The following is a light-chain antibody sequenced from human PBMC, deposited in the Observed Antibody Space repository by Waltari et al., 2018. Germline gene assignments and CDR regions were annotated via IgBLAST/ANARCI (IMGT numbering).Light chain of an antibody. CDR1: QSITNW. V-gene: IGKV1-5*03. J-gene: IGKJ1*01. CDR2: RAS. CDR3: QQYDNYWT. Sequence: DIQMTQSPSTLSASVGDRVTITCRASQSITNWLAWDQQKPGKAPKLLIYRASNLESGVPSRFSGSGSGTEFTLTISSLQPDDFATYYCQQYDNYWTFGQGTKVEIK.